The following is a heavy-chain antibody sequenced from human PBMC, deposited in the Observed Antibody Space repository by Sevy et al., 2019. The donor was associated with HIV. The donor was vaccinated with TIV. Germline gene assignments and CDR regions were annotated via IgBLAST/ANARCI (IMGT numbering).Heavy chain of an antibody. D-gene: IGHD2-2*01. Sequence: TETLSLTCTVSGGSISSYYWSWIRQPPGKGLEWIGYIYYSGSTNYIPSLKSRVTISVDTSKNQFSLKLSSVTAADTAVYYCASTFVGDIVVVPAAMPSYYYYYGMDVWGQGTTVTVSS. CDR2: IYYSGST. J-gene: IGHJ6*02. CDR1: GGSISSYY. V-gene: IGHV4-59*01. CDR3: ASTFVGDIVVVPAAMPSYYYYYGMDV.